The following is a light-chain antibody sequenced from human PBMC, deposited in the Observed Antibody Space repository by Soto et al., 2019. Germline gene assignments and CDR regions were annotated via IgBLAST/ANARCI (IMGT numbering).Light chain of an antibody. CDR1: GSALVNYNL. Sequence: QSALTQPASVSGSPGQSITISCTGTGSALVNYNLVSWYQQPPGQAPRLVIYESTKRPSGVSDRFSASKSGNTASLTISGRKAEDEADYYCCSCVSGSPFDVLFGGGTKLTVL. CDR2: EST. J-gene: IGLJ3*02. V-gene: IGLV2-23*01. CDR3: CSCVSGSPFDVL.